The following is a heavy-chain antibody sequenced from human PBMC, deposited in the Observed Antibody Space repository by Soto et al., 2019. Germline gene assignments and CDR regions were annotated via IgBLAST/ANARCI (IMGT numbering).Heavy chain of an antibody. Sequence: QITLRESGPTLVKPTQTLTLTCTFSGFSLGTSGEGVGWIRQPPRKALEWLATLYCDGDKRYSPSLRSRLTNSEDTSESQVVLTMTNIDAADTATYFCAHRKRTITVATYFDYWGLGSLVTVSS. J-gene: IGHJ4*02. V-gene: IGHV2-5*02. CDR3: AHRKRTITVATYFDY. CDR1: GFSLGTSGEG. CDR2: LYCDGDK. D-gene: IGHD1-7*01.